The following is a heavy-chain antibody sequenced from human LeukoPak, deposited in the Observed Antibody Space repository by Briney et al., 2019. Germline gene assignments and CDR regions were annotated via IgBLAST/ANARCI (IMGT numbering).Heavy chain of an antibody. CDR2: IYYSGST. J-gene: IGHJ4*02. CDR3: ARAQRGGYSGYDVTYFDY. D-gene: IGHD5-12*01. V-gene: IGHV4-59*01. CDR1: GDSISSNY. Sequence: PSETLSPTCTVSGDSISSNYWSWIRQPPGKGLEWIGYIYYSGSTNYNPSLKSRITISVDTSKNQFSLKLSSVTAADTAVYYCARAQRGGYSGYDVTYFDYWGQGTLVTVSS.